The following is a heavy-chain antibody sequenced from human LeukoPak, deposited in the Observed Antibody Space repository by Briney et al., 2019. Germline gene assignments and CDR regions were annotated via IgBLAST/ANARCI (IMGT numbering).Heavy chain of an antibody. Sequence: ASVKVSCKASGYTFTSYAMHWVRQAPRQRLEWMGWINAGNGNTEYSQKFQGRVTITRDTSASTAYMEPSSLRSEDTAVYYCARDRGYSSSWYLLDYWGQGTLVTVSS. V-gene: IGHV1-3*01. CDR1: GYTFTSYA. D-gene: IGHD6-13*01. CDR2: INAGNGNT. J-gene: IGHJ4*02. CDR3: ARDRGYSSSWYLLDY.